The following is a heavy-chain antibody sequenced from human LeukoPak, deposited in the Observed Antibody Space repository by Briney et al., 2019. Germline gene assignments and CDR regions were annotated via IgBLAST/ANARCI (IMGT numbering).Heavy chain of an antibody. V-gene: IGHV4-4*09. D-gene: IGHD6-19*01. CDR3: ARRNRMSSGWHIADV. J-gene: IGHJ6*02. CDR2: IFGSGGT. Sequence: SETLSLTCTVSGVSINSDYLNWIRQPPGKGLEWIGYIFGSGGTNYSPSLKSRVTMSVDTSKSQFSLRLSSVTAADTAVYYCARRNRMSSGWHIADVWGQGTTVTVSS. CDR1: GVSINSDY.